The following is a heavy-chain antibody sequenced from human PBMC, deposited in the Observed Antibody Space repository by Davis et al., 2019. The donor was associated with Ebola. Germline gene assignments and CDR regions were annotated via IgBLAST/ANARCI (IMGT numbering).Heavy chain of an antibody. CDR1: GYTFTSYY. V-gene: IGHV1-46*01. D-gene: IGHD4-17*01. CDR3: ATVSATVTTRFVPYYYYYYMDV. CDR2: INPSGGST. Sequence: ASVKVSCKASGYTFTSYYMHWVRQAPGQGLEWMGIINPSGGSTSYAQKFQGRVTMTRDTSTSTVYMELSSLRSEDTAVYYCATVSATVTTRFVPYYYYYYMDVWGKGTTVTVSS. J-gene: IGHJ6*03.